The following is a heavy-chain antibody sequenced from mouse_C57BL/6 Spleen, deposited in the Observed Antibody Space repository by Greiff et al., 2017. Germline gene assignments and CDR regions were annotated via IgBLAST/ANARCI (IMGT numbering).Heavy chain of an antibody. CDR3: ASCYGTADCEG. Sequence: QVQLQQPGAELVRPGSSVKLSCKASGYTFTSYWMHWVKQRPIQGLEWIGNIDPSDSETHYNQKFKDKATLTVDKSSSTAYMQLSSLTSEDSAVCYCASCYGTADCEGWGTGTTVTVSS. V-gene: IGHV1-52*01. CDR1: GYTFTSYW. J-gene: IGHJ1*03. CDR2: IDPSDSET. D-gene: IGHD2-1*01.